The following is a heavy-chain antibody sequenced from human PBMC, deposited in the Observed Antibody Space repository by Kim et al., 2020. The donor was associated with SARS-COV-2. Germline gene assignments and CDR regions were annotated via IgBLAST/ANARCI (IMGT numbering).Heavy chain of an antibody. CDR2: ISAYNGNT. CDR1: GYTFTSYG. CDR3: ATLGGYYIDYYYYGMDV. D-gene: IGHD3-3*01. V-gene: IGHV1-18*01. J-gene: IGHJ6*02. Sequence: ASVKVSCKASGYTFTSYGISWVRQAPGQGLEWMGWISAYNGNTNYAQKLQGRITMTTDTSTSTAYMGLRSLRSDDTAVYYCATLGGYYIDYYYYGMDVWGQGTTVTVSS.